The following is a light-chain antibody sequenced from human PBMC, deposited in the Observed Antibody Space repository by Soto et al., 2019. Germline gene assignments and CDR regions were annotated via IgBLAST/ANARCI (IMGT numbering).Light chain of an antibody. CDR2: DVS. CDR1: SSDVGGYNY. Sequence: QSALPQPASVSGSPGQSITISCTGTSSDVGGYNYVSWYQQHPGKAPKLMIYDVSNRPSGVSNRFSGSKSVNTASLTISGLQAEDEADYYCSSYTSSSTLEVFGTGTKLTVL. CDR3: SSYTSSSTLEV. J-gene: IGLJ1*01. V-gene: IGLV2-14*01.